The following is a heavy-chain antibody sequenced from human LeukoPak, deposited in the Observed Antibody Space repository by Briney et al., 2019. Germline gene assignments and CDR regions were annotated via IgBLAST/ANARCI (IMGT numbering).Heavy chain of an antibody. V-gene: IGHV3-11*04. Sequence: MTGGSLRLSCAASGFTFSDYYMSWIRQAPGKGLEWVSAISGSASSTYYADSVKGRFTISRDNAKNSLYLQMNSLRAEDTAVYYCAREALGTYGDLDYWGQGTLVTVSS. D-gene: IGHD4-17*01. CDR1: GFTFSDYY. CDR2: ISGSASST. CDR3: AREALGTYGDLDY. J-gene: IGHJ4*02.